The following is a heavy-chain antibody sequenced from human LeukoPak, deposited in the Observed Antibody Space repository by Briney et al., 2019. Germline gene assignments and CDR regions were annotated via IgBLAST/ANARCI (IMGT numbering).Heavy chain of an antibody. D-gene: IGHD3-22*01. CDR1: GYTFTGYY. Sequence: ASVKVSCKASGYTFTGYYMHWVRQAPGQGLEWMGWINPNSGGTNYAQKFQGRVTMTSDTSISTAYMELSRLRSDDTAVYYCARDRGYDSSGYQYYFDYWGQGTLVTVSS. J-gene: IGHJ4*02. CDR2: INPNSGGT. V-gene: IGHV1-2*02. CDR3: ARDRGYDSSGYQYYFDY.